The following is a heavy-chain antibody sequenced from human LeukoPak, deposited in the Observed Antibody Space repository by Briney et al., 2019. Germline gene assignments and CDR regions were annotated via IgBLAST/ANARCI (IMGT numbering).Heavy chain of an antibody. J-gene: IGHJ3*02. D-gene: IGHD3-22*01. CDR1: GYTFSGYY. CDR2: INPNSGGI. V-gene: IGHV1-2*02. Sequence: ASVKVSCKASGYTFSGYYMHWVRQAPGQGLEWMGWINPNSGGINYAQKFQGRVTMTRDTSISTAYMELSRLRSDDTAVYYCARDRYYYDGIDYPYSDAFDIWGQGTMVTVSS. CDR3: ARDRYYYDGIDYPYSDAFDI.